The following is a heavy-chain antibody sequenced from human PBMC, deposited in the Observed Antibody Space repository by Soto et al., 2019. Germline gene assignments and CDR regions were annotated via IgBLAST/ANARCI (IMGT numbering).Heavy chain of an antibody. CDR1: GFTFSSYA. J-gene: IGHJ6*02. V-gene: IGHV3-23*01. Sequence: EVQLLESGGGLVQPGGSLRLSCAASGFTFSSYAMSWVRQAPGKGLGWVSAISGSGGSTYYADSVKGRFTISRDNSKNTLYLQMNSLRAEDTAVYYCANDLWFGEDGMDVWGQGTTVTVSS. CDR2: ISGSGGST. CDR3: ANDLWFGEDGMDV. D-gene: IGHD3-10*01.